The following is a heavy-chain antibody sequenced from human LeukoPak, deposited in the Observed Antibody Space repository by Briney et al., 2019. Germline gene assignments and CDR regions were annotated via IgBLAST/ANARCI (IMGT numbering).Heavy chain of an antibody. Sequence: PGRSLRLSCAASGFTFSSYAMHWVRQAPGKGLEWVSVIYSGGSTYYADSVKGRFTISRDNSKNTLYLQMNSLRAEDTAVYYCARENSGIMKNYFDYWGQGTLVTVSS. CDR2: IYSGGST. D-gene: IGHD1-26*01. V-gene: IGHV3-66*01. CDR1: GFTFSSYA. J-gene: IGHJ4*02. CDR3: ARENSGIMKNYFDY.